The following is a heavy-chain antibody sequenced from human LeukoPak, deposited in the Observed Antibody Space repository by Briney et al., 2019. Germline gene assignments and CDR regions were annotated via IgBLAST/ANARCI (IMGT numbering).Heavy chain of an antibody. CDR3: AGGTLDSFGSRSYQSYY. CDR2: VSTYNGNT. J-gene: IGHJ4*02. V-gene: IGHV1-18*04. D-gene: IGHD3-10*01. Sequence: ASVKVSCKASGYTFTKYGISWVRQAPGQGLEWMGWVSTYNGNTNYAQKFEGRVTMTADISTNSAYMELLSLRSDDTAVYYCAGGTLDSFGSRSYQSYYWGQGTLVTVSS. CDR1: GYTFTKYG.